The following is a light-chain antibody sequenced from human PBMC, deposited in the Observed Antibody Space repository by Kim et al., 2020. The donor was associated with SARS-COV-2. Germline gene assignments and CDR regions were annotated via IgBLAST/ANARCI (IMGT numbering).Light chain of an antibody. CDR1: SGNIARNF. V-gene: IGLV6-57*02. CDR2: EDN. J-gene: IGLJ2*01. Sequence: GKTVTSACTGSSGNIARNFVQWYQQRPGSAHATVIYEDNQRPSGVPDRFSGSIDSSSNSASLTISGLKTEDESDYYCQSYHRSSVVFGGGTQLTVL. CDR3: QSYHRSSVV.